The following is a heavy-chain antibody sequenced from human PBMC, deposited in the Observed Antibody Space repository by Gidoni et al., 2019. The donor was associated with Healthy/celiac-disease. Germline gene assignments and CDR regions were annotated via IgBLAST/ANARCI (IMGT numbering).Heavy chain of an antibody. Sequence: QVPLQESGPGLVKPSQTLSLTCTVSGGSISSGGYYWSWLRQHPGKGLEWIGYIYYSGSTHYNPSLKSRVTISVDTSKNQFSLKLSSVTAADTAVYYCASLTSGYYSRRVDYWGQGTLVTVSS. CDR1: GGSISSGGYY. CDR3: ASLTSGYYSRRVDY. CDR2: IYYSGST. J-gene: IGHJ4*02. D-gene: IGHD3-22*01. V-gene: IGHV4-31*03.